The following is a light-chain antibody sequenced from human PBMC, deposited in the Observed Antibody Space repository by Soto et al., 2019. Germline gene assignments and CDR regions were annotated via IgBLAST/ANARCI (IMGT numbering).Light chain of an antibody. CDR3: SAYAGSSTWV. CDR1: SSDVGGYNY. J-gene: IGLJ2*01. V-gene: IGLV2-8*01. CDR2: EVY. Sequence: QSAPTQPPSASGSPGQSVTFSCTGTSSDVGGYNYVSWYQQYPGKAPKLMIYEVYKRPSGVPDRFSGSKSGNTASLTVSGVQPEDEADYYCSAYAGSSTWVFGGGTKVTVL.